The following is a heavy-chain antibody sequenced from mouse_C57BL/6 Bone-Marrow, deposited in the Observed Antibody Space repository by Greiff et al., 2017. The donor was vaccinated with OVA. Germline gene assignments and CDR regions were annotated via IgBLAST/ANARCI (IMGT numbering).Heavy chain of an antibody. J-gene: IGHJ3*01. CDR2: IDPEDGET. CDR1: GFSIKDYY. Sequence: VQLQQSGAELVKPGASVKLSCTVSGFSIKDYYMHWVKQRTEQGLEWIGRIDPEDGETKYAPKFLGKATITADTSYNTANQQLSSMTSEDTAVYYRAREIPYYYGSSSAWCAYWGQGTLVTVSA. CDR3: AREIPYYYGSSSAWCAY. D-gene: IGHD1-1*01. V-gene: IGHV14-2*01.